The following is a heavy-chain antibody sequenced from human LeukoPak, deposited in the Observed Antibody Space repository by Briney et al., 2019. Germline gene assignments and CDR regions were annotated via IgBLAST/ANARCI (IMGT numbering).Heavy chain of an antibody. Sequence: ASVKVSCTASGYTFTSYGISWVRQAPGQGLEWMGWISAYNGNTNYAQKLQGRVTMTTDTSTSTAYMELRSLRSDDTAVYYCARIYCSSTSCYGAYFDYWGQGTLVTVSS. CDR1: GYTFTSYG. CDR3: ARIYCSSTSCYGAYFDY. CDR2: ISAYNGNT. D-gene: IGHD2-2*01. V-gene: IGHV1-18*01. J-gene: IGHJ4*02.